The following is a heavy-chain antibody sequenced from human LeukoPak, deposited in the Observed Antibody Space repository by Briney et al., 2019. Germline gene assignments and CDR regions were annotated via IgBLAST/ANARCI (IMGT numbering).Heavy chain of an antibody. J-gene: IGHJ4*02. CDR1: GGSFSDYY. Sequence: SETLSLTCAVYGGSFSDYYWSWIRQPPGRGLEWIGEINHSGSTNYNPSLKSRVTISVDTSKNQFSLKLSSVTAADTAVYYCARFGKHRAGCLDYWGQGTLVTVSS. V-gene: IGHV4-34*01. D-gene: IGHD3-3*01. CDR2: INHSGST. CDR3: ARFGKHRAGCLDY.